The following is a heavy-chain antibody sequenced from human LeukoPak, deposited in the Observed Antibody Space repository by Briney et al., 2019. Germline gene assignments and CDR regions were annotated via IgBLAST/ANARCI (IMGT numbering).Heavy chain of an antibody. CDR3: AKASWVSSADAVL. V-gene: IGHV3-23*01. CDR2: LRGDGET. CDR1: GSIFSNYA. Sequence: GGSLRLSCAASGSIFSNYAMSWVRQAPARGLEWVSSLRGDGETFYADSVKGRFTLSRDDSRNTVYLQLNNLRVEDTAVYYCAKASWVSSADAVLWGQGTLVTVSS. J-gene: IGHJ4*02. D-gene: IGHD3-16*01.